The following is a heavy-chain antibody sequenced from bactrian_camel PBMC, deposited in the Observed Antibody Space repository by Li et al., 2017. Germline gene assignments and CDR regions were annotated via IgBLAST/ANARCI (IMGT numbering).Heavy chain of an antibody. CDR3: ASLGWGGAHCGVNP. Sequence: EVQLVESGGGSVQAGGSLRLSCAASGNTATQRYMAWFRQAPGKEREGVANIHRTSGVTRYADFAKGRFTISQDSDKNTIYLQINSLRPEDTAVYYCASLGWGGAHCGVNPWGQGTQVTVS. CDR2: IHRTSGVT. D-gene: IGHD1*01. V-gene: IGHV3S40*01. J-gene: IGHJ4*01. CDR1: GNTATQRY.